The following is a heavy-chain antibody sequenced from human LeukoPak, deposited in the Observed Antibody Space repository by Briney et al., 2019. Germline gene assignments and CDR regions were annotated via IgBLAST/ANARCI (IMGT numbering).Heavy chain of an antibody. J-gene: IGHJ6*04. CDR1: GFTFTSSA. V-gene: IGHV1-58*01. D-gene: IGHD3-10*01. CDR2: IVVGSGNT. CDR3: ARAQYYYGSGSYYPGLYYYYGMDV. Sequence: SVKVSCKASGFTFTSSAVQWVRQARGQRLEWIGWIVVGSGNTNYAQKFQERVTITRDMSTSTAYLELSSLRSEDTAVYYCARAQYYYGSGSYYPGLYYYYGMDVWGKGTTVTVSS.